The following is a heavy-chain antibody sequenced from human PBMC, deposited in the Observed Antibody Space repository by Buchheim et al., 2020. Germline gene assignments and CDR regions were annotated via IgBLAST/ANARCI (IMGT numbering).Heavy chain of an antibody. CDR3: AKDLNWNYRRVDY. J-gene: IGHJ4*02. CDR1: GFTFSSYG. D-gene: IGHD1-7*01. V-gene: IGHV3-30*18. Sequence: QVQLVESGGGVVQPGRSLRLSCAASGFTFSSYGMHWVRQAPGKGLEWVAVISYDGSNKYYADSVKGRFTISRDNSKNTLYLQRNSLRAEDTAVYYCAKDLNWNYRRVDYWGQGTL. CDR2: ISYDGSNK.